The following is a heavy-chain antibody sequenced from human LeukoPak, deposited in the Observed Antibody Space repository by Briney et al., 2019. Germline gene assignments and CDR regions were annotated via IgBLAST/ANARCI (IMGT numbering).Heavy chain of an antibody. CDR1: GFTFSSYG. CDR3: AKDRDQGFYDSSGYYRDFDY. D-gene: IGHD3-22*01. V-gene: IGHV3-30*02. Sequence: GGSLRLSCAASGFTFSSYGMHWVRQAPGKGLEWVAFIQYDGSNKYYADSVKGRFTISRDSSKNTLYLQMNSLRDEDTAVFYCAKDRDQGFYDSSGYYRDFDYWGQGTLVTVSS. J-gene: IGHJ4*02. CDR2: IQYDGSNK.